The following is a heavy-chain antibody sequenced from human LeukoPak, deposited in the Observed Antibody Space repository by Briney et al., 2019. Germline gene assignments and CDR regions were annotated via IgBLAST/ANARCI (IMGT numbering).Heavy chain of an antibody. CDR3: ARGKPPSATSSITIFGVVIIRGRDYYMDV. D-gene: IGHD3-3*01. Sequence: PSETLSLTCAVYGGSFSGYYWSWIRQPPGKGLEWIGEINHSGSTNYNPSLKSRVTISVDTSKSQFSLKLSSVTAADTAVYYCARGKPPSATSSITIFGVVIIRGRDYYMDVWGKGTTVTVSS. CDR2: INHSGST. CDR1: GGSFSGYY. J-gene: IGHJ6*03. V-gene: IGHV4-34*01.